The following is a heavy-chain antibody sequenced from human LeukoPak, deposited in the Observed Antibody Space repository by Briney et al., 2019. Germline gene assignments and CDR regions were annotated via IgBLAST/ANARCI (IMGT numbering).Heavy chain of an antibody. CDR3: ARRSYYNFFDY. D-gene: IGHD3-10*01. CDR1: GFTFSSYW. Sequence: GGSLRLSCAASGFTFSSYWMSWVRQAPGKWPEWVSNIKQDGSEKYYVDSVKGRFTISRDNAKNSLYLQMNSLRAEDTAVYYCARRSYYNFFDYWGPGALVTVSS. CDR2: IKQDGSEK. V-gene: IGHV3-7*03. J-gene: IGHJ4*02.